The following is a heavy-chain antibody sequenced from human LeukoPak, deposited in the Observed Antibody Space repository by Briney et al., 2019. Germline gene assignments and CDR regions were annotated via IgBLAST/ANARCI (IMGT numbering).Heavy chain of an antibody. V-gene: IGHV3-21*01. CDR1: GFTFSSYS. D-gene: IGHD6-19*01. Sequence: PGGSLRLSCAASGFTFSSYSMNWVRQAPGKGLEWVSSIRSSSSYIYYADSVKGRFTISRDNAKNSLYLQMNSLRAEDTAVYYCARASIGGIAVAGALNWFDPWGQGTLVTVSS. J-gene: IGHJ5*02. CDR2: IRSSSSYI. CDR3: ARASIGGIAVAGALNWFDP.